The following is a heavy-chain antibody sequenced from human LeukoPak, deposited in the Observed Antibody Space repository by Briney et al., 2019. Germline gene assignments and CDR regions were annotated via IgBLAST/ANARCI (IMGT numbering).Heavy chain of an antibody. Sequence: PGRSLRLSCAASGLIIHWVRQAPGKGLEWVAAISHDGNSKYYADSVKGRFTISRDSSKNTLYLQMNSLRAEDTAVYFCARDTGGGSSSGWYYFDSWGQGTLVTVSS. V-gene: IGHV3-30-3*01. CDR2: ISHDGNSK. J-gene: IGHJ4*02. CDR3: ARDTGGGSSSGWYYFDS. D-gene: IGHD6-19*01. CDR1: GLI.